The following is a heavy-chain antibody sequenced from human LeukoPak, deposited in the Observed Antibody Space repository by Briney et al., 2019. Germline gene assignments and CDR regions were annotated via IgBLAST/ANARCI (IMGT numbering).Heavy chain of an antibody. CDR1: GGSISSYY. J-gene: IGHJ3*02. Sequence: PSETLSLTCTVSGGSISSYYWSWIRQPAGKGLEWIGRIYTSGSTNYNPSLKSRVTMSVDTSKNQFSLKLSSVTAADTAVYYCARDLRYCSSTSCSDAFDIWGQGTMVTVSS. D-gene: IGHD2-2*01. V-gene: IGHV4-4*07. CDR3: ARDLRYCSSTSCSDAFDI. CDR2: IYTSGST.